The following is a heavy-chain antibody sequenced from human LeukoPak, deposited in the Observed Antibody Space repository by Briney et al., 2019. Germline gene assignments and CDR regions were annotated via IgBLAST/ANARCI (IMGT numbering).Heavy chain of an antibody. D-gene: IGHD6-6*01. Sequence: SETLSLTCAVYGGSFGGYYWSWIRQPPGKGLEWIGEINHSGSTNYNPSLKSRVTISVDTSKNQFSLKLSSVTAADTAVYYCARGVRWFDPWGQGTLVTVSS. CDR3: ARGVRWFDP. CDR1: GGSFGGYY. CDR2: INHSGST. J-gene: IGHJ5*02. V-gene: IGHV4-34*01.